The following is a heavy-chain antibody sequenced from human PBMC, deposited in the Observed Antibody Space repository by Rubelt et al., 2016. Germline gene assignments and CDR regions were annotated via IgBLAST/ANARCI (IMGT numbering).Heavy chain of an antibody. CDR1: SGSISTYY. CDR3: AASAVSISAFDI. J-gene: IGHJ3*02. V-gene: IGHV4-59*01. Sequence: QVQLQESGPGLVKPSETLSLTCSVSSGSISTYYWSWVRQPPGKGLEWIGHISDSGSTTYNPSLKIRVTMSVDTSKNQFSLNLSAWTAADTAVYYWAASAVSISAFDIWGQGTMVTVSS. D-gene: IGHD2-21*01. CDR2: ISDSGST.